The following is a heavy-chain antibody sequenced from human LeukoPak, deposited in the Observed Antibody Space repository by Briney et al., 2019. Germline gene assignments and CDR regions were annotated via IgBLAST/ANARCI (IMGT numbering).Heavy chain of an antibody. Sequence: PGGSLRLSCAASGFTFSTYGILWVRQAPGKGLEWVSSISSSSSYIYYADSVKGRFTISRDNAKNSLYLQMNSLRAEDTAVYYCARAVIAVAGRCFDYWGQGTLVTVSS. V-gene: IGHV3-21*01. D-gene: IGHD6-19*01. CDR1: GFTFSTYG. CDR2: ISSSSSYI. J-gene: IGHJ4*02. CDR3: ARAVIAVAGRCFDY.